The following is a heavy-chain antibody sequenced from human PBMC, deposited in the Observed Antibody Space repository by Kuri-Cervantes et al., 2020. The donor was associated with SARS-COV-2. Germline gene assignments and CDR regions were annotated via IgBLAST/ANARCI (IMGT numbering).Heavy chain of an antibody. CDR1: GYTFTSYG. Sequence: SVKVSCKASGYTFTSYGISWVRQAPGQGLEWMGWISAYNGNTNYAQKLQGRVTMTTDTSTSTAYMELSSLRSEDTAVYYCARGDYYDILTDYYYYYMDVWGKGTTVTVSS. J-gene: IGHJ6*03. CDR2: ISAYNGNT. V-gene: IGHV1-18*01. D-gene: IGHD3-9*01. CDR3: ARGDYYDILTDYYYYYMDV.